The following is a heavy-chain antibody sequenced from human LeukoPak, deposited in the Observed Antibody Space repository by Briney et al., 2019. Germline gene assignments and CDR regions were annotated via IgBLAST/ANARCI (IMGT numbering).Heavy chain of an antibody. CDR2: ISYDGSNK. D-gene: IGHD3-3*01. CDR3: AKDRGRITIFGVVRPGAYYFDY. J-gene: IGHJ4*02. Sequence: GGSLRLSCAASGFTFSSYGMHWVRQAPGKGLEWVAVISYDGSNKYYADSVKGRFTISRDNSKNTLYLQMNSLRAEDTAVYYCAKDRGRITIFGVVRPGAYYFDYWGQGTLVTVSS. CDR1: GFTFSSYG. V-gene: IGHV3-30*18.